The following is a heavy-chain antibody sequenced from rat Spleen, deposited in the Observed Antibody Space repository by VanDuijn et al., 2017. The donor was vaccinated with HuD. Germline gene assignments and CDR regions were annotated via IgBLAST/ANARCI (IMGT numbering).Heavy chain of an antibody. V-gene: IGHV5-25*01. D-gene: IGHD1-6*01. J-gene: IGHJ2*01. CDR3: TRAGFRRDWYVDF. CDR1: GFTFSNYY. CDR2: ISADGSNT. Sequence: EVQLVESGGGLVQPGRSLKLSCAASGFTFSNYYMAWVRQAPAQGLEWVATISADGSNTYYRDSVKGRFTISRDDVRSTLYLQMDSLRSEDTASYYCTRAGFRRDWYVDFWGQGVMVTVSS.